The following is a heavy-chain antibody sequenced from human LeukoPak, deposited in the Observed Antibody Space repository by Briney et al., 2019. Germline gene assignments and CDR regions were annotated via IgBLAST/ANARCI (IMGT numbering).Heavy chain of an antibody. V-gene: IGHV3-23*01. CDR2: IGYSGGDS. Sequence: GGSLRLSCTVSGFTLSSYEMTWFRQAPGKGLEGVSSIGYSGGDSHYADSVKGRFTISRDNSRSTLYLQLSSLRADDTAVYYCTRNSGWYGISWGQGTLVTVSS. J-gene: IGHJ4*02. CDR3: TRNSGWYGIS. D-gene: IGHD6-19*01. CDR1: GFTLSSYE.